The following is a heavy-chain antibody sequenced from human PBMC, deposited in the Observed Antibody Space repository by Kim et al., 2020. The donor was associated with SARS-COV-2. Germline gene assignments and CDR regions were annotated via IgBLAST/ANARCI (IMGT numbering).Heavy chain of an antibody. V-gene: IGHV6-1*01. CDR1: GDSVSSNSAA. Sequence: SQTLSLTCAISGDSVSSNSAAWSWIRQSPSRGLEWLGRTYYRSKWYNEYALSVKSRITINPDTSKNQFSLQLKSVTPEDTAVYYCVGGSGWNTWGQGTLVTVSS. CDR2: TYYRSKWYN. D-gene: IGHD6-19*01. CDR3: VGGSGWNT. J-gene: IGHJ5*02.